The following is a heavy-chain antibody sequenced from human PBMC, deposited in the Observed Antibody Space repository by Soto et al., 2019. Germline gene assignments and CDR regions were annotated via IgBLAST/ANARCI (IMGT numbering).Heavy chain of an antibody. J-gene: IGHJ4*02. CDR2: IWYDGSNK. CDR1: GFTFSSYG. CDR3: ARDRSPGQRPNFDY. V-gene: IGHV3-33*01. Sequence: GGSLRLSCAASGFTFSSYGMHWVRQAPGKGLEWVAVIWYDGSNKYYADSVKGRFTISRDNSKNTLYLQMNSLRAEDTAVYYCARDRSPGQRPNFDYWGQGTLVTVSS.